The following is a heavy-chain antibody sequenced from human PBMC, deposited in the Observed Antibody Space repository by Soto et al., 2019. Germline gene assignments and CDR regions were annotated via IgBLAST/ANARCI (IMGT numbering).Heavy chain of an antibody. CDR3: ARGGISYDSSGQSFSFDT. D-gene: IGHD3-22*01. CDR2: INHSGST. V-gene: IGHV4-34*01. CDR1: GGSFSGYY. Sequence: SETLSLTCAVYGGSFSGYYWSWIRQPPGKGLEWIGEINHSGSTNYNPSLKSRVTISVDTSKNQFSLKLSSVTAADTAVYYCARGGISYDSSGQSFSFDTWGQGTLVTVSS. J-gene: IGHJ5*02.